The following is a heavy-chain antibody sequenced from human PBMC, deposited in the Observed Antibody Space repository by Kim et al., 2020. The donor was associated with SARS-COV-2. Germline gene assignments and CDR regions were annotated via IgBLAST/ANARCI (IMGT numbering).Heavy chain of an antibody. CDR2: ISSSGSTI. V-gene: IGHV3-48*03. Sequence: GGSLRLSCAASGFTFSSYEMNWVRQAPGKGLEWVSYISSSGSTIYYADSVKGRFTISRDNAKNSLYLQMNSLRAEDTAVYYCARDLGGYGEVIAAACIHNFDYWGQGTLVTVSS. D-gene: IGHD6-13*01. CDR3: ARDLGGYGEVIAAACIHNFDY. J-gene: IGHJ4*02. CDR1: GFTFSSYE.